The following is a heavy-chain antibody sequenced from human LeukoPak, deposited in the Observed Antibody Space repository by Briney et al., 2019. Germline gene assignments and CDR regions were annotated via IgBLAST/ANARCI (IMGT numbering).Heavy chain of an antibody. V-gene: IGHV4-39*07. CDR2: IYYSGST. Sequence: PSETQSLTCTVSGGSISSSSYYWGWIRQPPGKGLEWIGSIYYSGSTYYDPSLKSRVTISVDTSKNQFSLKLSSVTAADTAVYYCAGTDTAMVKWDAFDIWGQGTMVTVSS. D-gene: IGHD5-18*01. CDR1: GGSISSSSYY. J-gene: IGHJ3*02. CDR3: AGTDTAMVKWDAFDI.